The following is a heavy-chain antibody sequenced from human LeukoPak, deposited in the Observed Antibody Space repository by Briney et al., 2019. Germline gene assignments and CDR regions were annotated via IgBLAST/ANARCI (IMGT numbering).Heavy chain of an antibody. V-gene: IGHV3-48*01. D-gene: IGHD3-10*01. CDR3: ARNHRFGELGWFDP. J-gene: IGHJ5*02. CDR2: ISSSSTI. Sequence: QSGGSLRLSCAASGFTFSSYSMNWVRQAPGKGLEWVSYISSSSTIYYADSVKGRFTISRDNAKDSLYLQMNSLRAEDTAVYYCARNHRFGELGWFDPWGQGTLVTVSS. CDR1: GFTFSSYS.